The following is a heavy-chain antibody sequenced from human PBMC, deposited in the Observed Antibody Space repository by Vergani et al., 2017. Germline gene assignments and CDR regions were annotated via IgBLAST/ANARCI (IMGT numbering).Heavy chain of an antibody. V-gene: IGHV4-39*01. D-gene: IGHD3-16*01. Sequence: QVRLQESGPGLVKPSETLSLTCSVSGGSMSGYYWVWIRQPPGKGLEWIGSISYSGSTSYNPSLKSRVTISVDTSENQFSLKLSSVTAADTAVYYCARQPYIWVSYGTYSYYYMDVWGKGTTVTVSS. CDR3: ARQPYIWVSYGTYSYYYMDV. J-gene: IGHJ6*03. CDR2: ISYSGST. CDR1: GGSMSGYY.